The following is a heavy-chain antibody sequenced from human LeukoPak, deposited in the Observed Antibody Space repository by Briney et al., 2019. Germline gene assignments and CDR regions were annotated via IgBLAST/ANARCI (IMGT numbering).Heavy chain of an antibody. V-gene: IGHV4-61*02. CDR3: ARGYSSGYYLYAFDI. D-gene: IGHD3-22*01. CDR2: IYTSGST. J-gene: IGHJ3*02. Sequence: PSETLSLTCAVSGYSISSGYYWSWIRQPAGKGLEWIGRIYTSGSTNYNPSLKSRVTISVDTSKNQFSLKLSSVTAADTAVYYCARGYSSGYYLYAFDIWGQGTMVTVSS. CDR1: GYSISSGYY.